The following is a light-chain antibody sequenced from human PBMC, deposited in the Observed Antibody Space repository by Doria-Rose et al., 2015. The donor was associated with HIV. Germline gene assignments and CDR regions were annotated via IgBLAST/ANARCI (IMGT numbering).Light chain of an antibody. J-gene: IGKJ5*01. CDR1: QRVKSSY. V-gene: IGKV3-20*01. CDR2: DAS. CDR3: QQYGTSRGT. Sequence: TQSPGTLSLSPGERATLSCRASQRVKSSYLAWYQQKPGQAPRLLIYDASRATGIPDRFSGSWSGTDFTLTISRLEPEDVAVYYCQQYGTSRGTFGQGTRLEIK.